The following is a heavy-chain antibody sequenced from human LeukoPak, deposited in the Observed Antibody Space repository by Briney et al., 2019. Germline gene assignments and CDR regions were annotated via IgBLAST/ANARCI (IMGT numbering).Heavy chain of an antibody. V-gene: IGHV3-21*01. J-gene: IGHJ4*02. CDR1: GFTFSSYS. D-gene: IGHD7-27*01. CDR2: ISSSSSYI. CDR3: AKDRQGSQSSGEDY. Sequence: PGGSLRLSCAASGFTFSSYSMNWVRQAPGKGLEWVSSISSSSSYIYYADSVKGRFTISRDNAKNSLYLQMNSLRAEDTAVYYCAKDRQGSQSSGEDYWGQGTLVTVSS.